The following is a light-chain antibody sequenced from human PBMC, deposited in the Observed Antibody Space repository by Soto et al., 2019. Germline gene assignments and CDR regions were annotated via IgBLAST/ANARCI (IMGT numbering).Light chain of an antibody. Sequence: QSVLTRPPSVSGAPGQRVTISCTGSSSNLGTGYDVQWYRQLPGTAPKLLIFGNINRPSGVPDRFSGSKSGTSASLAIAGLQSEDEADYYCQSFDTSLSGWVFGGGTKLTVL. CDR2: GNI. J-gene: IGLJ3*02. CDR3: QSFDTSLSGWV. CDR1: SSNLGTGYD. V-gene: IGLV1-40*01.